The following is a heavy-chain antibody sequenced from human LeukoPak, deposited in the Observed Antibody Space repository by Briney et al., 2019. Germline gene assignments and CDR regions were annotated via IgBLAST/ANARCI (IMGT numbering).Heavy chain of an antibody. CDR1: GFTFSDYY. J-gene: IGHJ4*02. CDR2: ISSSGSTI. Sequence: GGSLRLSCAASGFTFSDYYMSWIRQAPGKGLEWVSYISSSGSTIYYADSVKGRFTISRDNANNSLYLQMNSLRAEDTAVYYCARVGTDNYDFWSGYLYYFDYWGQGTLVTVSS. D-gene: IGHD3-3*01. V-gene: IGHV3-11*04. CDR3: ARVGTDNYDFWSGYLYYFDY.